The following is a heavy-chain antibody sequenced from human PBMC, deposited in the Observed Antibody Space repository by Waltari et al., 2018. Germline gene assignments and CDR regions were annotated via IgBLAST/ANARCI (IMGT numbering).Heavy chain of an antibody. CDR1: GFSLSTSGVG. CDR2: IYWNDDK. Sequence: QITLKESGPTLVKPTQTLTLTCTFSGFSLSTSGVGVGWIRQPPGKALEWLALIYWNDDKRYSPSLKSRLTITKDTSKNQVVLTMTNMDPVDTATYYCAHRVPYSNVLLWFRELTDAFDIWGQGTMVTVSS. D-gene: IGHD3-10*01. V-gene: IGHV2-5*01. J-gene: IGHJ3*02. CDR3: AHRVPYSNVLLWFRELTDAFDI.